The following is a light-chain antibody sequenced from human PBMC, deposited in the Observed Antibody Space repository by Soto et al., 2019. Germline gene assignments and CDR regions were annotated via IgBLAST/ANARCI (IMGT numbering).Light chain of an antibody. V-gene: IGKV3-11*01. Sequence: EIVLTQSPATLSLSPGERATLSCRASQSVGSYLVWYHQKAGQAPRLLIYDAYNRATGIPARFSGSGSGTDVTLTISSLEPEDFAVYYCQQRSNWPPLFGQGTRLEMK. CDR1: QSVGSY. J-gene: IGKJ5*01. CDR2: DAY. CDR3: QQRSNWPPL.